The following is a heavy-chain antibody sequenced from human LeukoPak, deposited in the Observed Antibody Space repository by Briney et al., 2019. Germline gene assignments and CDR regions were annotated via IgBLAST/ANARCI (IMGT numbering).Heavy chain of an antibody. D-gene: IGHD2-2*01. V-gene: IGHV3-33*01. CDR3: ARDWIVVVPAAMPDY. CDR1: GFTFSSYG. CDR2: IWYDGSNK. Sequence: PGRSLRLSCAASGFTFSSYGMHWVRQAPGKGLEWVAVIWYDGSNKYYADSVKGRFTISRDNSKNTLYLQMNSLRAEDTAVYYCARDWIVVVPAAMPDYWGQGTLVTVSS. J-gene: IGHJ4*02.